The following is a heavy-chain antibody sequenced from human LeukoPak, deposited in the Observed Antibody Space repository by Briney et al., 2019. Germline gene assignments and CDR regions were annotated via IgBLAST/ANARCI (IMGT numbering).Heavy chain of an antibody. J-gene: IGHJ5*02. CDR2: IDGNGRTT. D-gene: IGHD3-10*01. CDR3: ARDVPRTSGP. CDR1: GFSLNNYW. V-gene: IGHV3-74*01. Sequence: GGSLRLACVASGFSLNNYWMHWVRQAPGRGLVWISHIDGNGRTTNYGDSVRGRFTVSRDNAKNTLYLQMNSLRAEDTAVYYCARDVPRTSGPWGQGTLVTVSS.